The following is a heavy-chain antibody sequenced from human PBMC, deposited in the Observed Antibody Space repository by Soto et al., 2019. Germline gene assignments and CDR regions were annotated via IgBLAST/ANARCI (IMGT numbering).Heavy chain of an antibody. V-gene: IGHV2-5*02. J-gene: IGHJ3*01. CDR3: AHAFGGTSWPNDAFDV. Sequence: HITLKESGPTLVKPTQTLTLTCIFSGFSFSADGVGVGWIRQPPGKTLEWLALIYWDDDTRYRPSLKSRLTITKDSSKNQVVLTRPNMDPLDTATYYCAHAFGGTSWPNDAFDVWGQGTVVTVSS. CDR2: IYWDDDT. D-gene: IGHD3-16*01. CDR1: GFSFSADGVG.